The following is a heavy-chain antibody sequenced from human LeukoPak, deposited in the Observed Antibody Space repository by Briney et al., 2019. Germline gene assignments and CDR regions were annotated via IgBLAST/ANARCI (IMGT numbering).Heavy chain of an antibody. D-gene: IGHD2-15*01. J-gene: IGHJ4*02. CDR1: GFTFSSYW. V-gene: IGHV3-7*01. Sequence: GGSLRLSCVVSGFTFSSYWMSWVRQAPGKGLEWVANIKQDGSEKYYVGSLKGRFTISRDNAKNSLYLQMNSLRAEDTAMYYCVRDRGYCSGGTCYALWDYWGQGTLVTVSS. CDR2: IKQDGSEK. CDR3: VRDRGYCSGGTCYALWDY.